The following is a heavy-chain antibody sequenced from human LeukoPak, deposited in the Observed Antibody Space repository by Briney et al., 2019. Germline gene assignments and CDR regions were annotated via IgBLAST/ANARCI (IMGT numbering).Heavy chain of an antibody. CDR3: ARGSTYYDFRSGLSFGY. CDR2: ISSSSSYI. CDR1: GFTFSSYS. V-gene: IGHV3-21*01. J-gene: IGHJ4*02. Sequence: EGSLRLSCAASGFTFSSYSMNWVRQAPGKGLEWVSSISSSSSYIYYADSVKGRFTISRDNAKNSLYLQMSSLRAEDTAVYYCARGSTYYDFRSGLSFGYWGQGTLVTVSS. D-gene: IGHD3-3*01.